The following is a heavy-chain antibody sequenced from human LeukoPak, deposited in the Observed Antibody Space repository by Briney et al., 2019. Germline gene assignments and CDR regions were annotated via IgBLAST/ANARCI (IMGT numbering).Heavy chain of an antibody. J-gene: IGHJ1*01. Sequence: GGSLRLSCVASGFTFSDYYMSWVRQAPGKGLEWVSTLTGSGGRTDYADSVKGRFTISRDNSKNTLYVQMNSLRAEDTAVYFCAQVDIAIVPGAVAEFFQNWGQGTLVIVSS. CDR3: AQVDIAIVPGAVAEFFQN. CDR1: GFTFSDYY. CDR2: LTGSGGRT. D-gene: IGHD2-2*03. V-gene: IGHV3-23*01.